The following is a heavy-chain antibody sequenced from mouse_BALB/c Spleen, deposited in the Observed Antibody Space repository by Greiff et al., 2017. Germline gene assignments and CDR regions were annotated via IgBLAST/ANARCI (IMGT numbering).Heavy chain of an antibody. Sequence: QVQLQQSGAELVRPGPSVKVSCKASGYAFTNYLIEWVKQRPGQGLEWIGVINPGSGGTNYNEKFKGKATLTADKSSSTAYMQLSSLTSDDSAVYFCARDYCNDEAMDYWGQGTSVTVSS. CDR3: ARDYCNDEAMDY. CDR1: GYAFTNYL. J-gene: IGHJ4*01. CDR2: INPGSGGT. V-gene: IGHV1-54*01. D-gene: IGHD2-12*01.